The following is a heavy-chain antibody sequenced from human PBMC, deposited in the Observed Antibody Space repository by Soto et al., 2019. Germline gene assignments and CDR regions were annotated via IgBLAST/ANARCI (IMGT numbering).Heavy chain of an antibody. Sequence: PGGSLRLSCAASGFTFSSYAMSWVRQAPGKGLEWVSAISGSGGSTYYADSVKGRFTISRDNSKNTLYLQMNSLRAEDTAVYYCAKDFRFLEWFSPCMDVWGQGTTVTVSS. CDR3: AKDFRFLEWFSPCMDV. D-gene: IGHD3-3*01. J-gene: IGHJ6*02. CDR1: GFTFSSYA. V-gene: IGHV3-23*01. CDR2: ISGSGGST.